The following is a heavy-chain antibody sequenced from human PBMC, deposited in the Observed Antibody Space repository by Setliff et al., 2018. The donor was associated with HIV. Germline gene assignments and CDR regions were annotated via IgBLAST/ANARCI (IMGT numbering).Heavy chain of an antibody. J-gene: IGHJ6*03. CDR1: DYTFTGYF. Sequence: ASVKVSCKASDYTFTGYFLNWVRQAPGQGLAWMGWIHPNSGGTNYAQKFQGRVTMTRDTSIRTAYMELSRLRSDDTAVYYCARVWGCEGGSCSYYYYMDVLGKGTTVTVS. V-gene: IGHV1-2*02. D-gene: IGHD2-15*01. CDR2: IHPNSGGT. CDR3: ARVWGCEGGSCSYYYYMDV.